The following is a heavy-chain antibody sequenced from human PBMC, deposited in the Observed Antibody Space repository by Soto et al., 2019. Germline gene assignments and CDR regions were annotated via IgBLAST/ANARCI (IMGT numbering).Heavy chain of an antibody. CDR1: EFTFDKYY. Sequence: GGSLRLSCAASEFTFDKYYMTWGRQAPGKGPEWVANIKPDGSEQYYVDSVKGRFTISRDNANNSLYLQMNSLRAEDTAVYFCARGNWNYYYGFDVWGQGTTVTVSS. D-gene: IGHD1-20*01. CDR3: ARGNWNYYYGFDV. V-gene: IGHV3-7*01. CDR2: IKPDGSEQ. J-gene: IGHJ6*02.